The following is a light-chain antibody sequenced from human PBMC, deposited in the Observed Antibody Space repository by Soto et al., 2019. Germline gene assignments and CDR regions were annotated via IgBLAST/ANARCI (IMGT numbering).Light chain of an antibody. J-gene: IGLJ2*01. CDR2: EVT. Sequence: QSALTQPPSASGSPGQSVTISCTGTSSDVGGYKYVSWYQHHPGKAPKVVIYEVTKRPSGVPDRFSGSQSGNTASLTVSGLQAEDEAYYYCSSYGGTNNVVFCGGTQLTVL. CDR3: SSYGGTNNVV. V-gene: IGLV2-8*01. CDR1: SSDVGGYKY.